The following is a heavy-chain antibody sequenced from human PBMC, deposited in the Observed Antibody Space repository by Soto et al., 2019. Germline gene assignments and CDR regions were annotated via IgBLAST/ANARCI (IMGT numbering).Heavy chain of an antibody. CDR1: GFIFDDYT. D-gene: IGHD3-3*01. V-gene: IGHV3-43*01. CDR2: ISWDGGST. J-gene: IGHJ6*02. Sequence: GGSLRLSCAASGFIFDDYTMHWVRQAPGKGLEWVSLISWDGGSTYYADSVKGRFTISRDNSKNSLYLQMNSLRTEDTALYYCAKDSPFFGSRGMDVWGQGTTVTVSS. CDR3: AKDSPFFGSRGMDV.